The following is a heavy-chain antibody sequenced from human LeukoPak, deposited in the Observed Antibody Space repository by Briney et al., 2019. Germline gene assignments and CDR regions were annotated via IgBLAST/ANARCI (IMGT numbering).Heavy chain of an antibody. CDR2: IKSKTDGGTA. CDR3: TTVGLSGSGTSTHDY. D-gene: IGHD3-10*01. Sequence: PSETLSLTCTVSGYSISSGYYWGWIRQPPGKGLEWVGHIKSKTDGGTADYAAPVKDRFIISRDDSKNTLYLQMDGLRNEDTALYYCTTVGLSGSGTSTHDYWGQGTLVTVSS. CDR1: GYSISSGYY. V-gene: IGHV3-15*01. J-gene: IGHJ4*02.